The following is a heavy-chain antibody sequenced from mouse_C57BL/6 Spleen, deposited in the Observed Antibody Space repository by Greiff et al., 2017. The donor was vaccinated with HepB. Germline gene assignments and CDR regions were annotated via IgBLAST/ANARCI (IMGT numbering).Heavy chain of an antibody. CDR2: ISDGGSYT. D-gene: IGHD3-2*02. CDR1: GFTFSSYA. V-gene: IGHV5-4*01. Sequence: EVQRVESGGGLVKPGGSLKLSCAASGFTFSSYAMSWVRQTPEKRLEWVATISDGGSYTYYPDNVKGRFTISRDNAKNNLYLQMSHLKSEDTAMYYCARDSSGPLGAMDYWGQGTSVTVSS. CDR3: ARDSSGPLGAMDY. J-gene: IGHJ4*01.